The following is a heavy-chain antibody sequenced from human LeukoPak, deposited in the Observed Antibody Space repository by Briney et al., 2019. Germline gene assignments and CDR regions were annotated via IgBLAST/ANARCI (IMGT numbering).Heavy chain of an antibody. Sequence: SETLSLTCTVSGVSISSSNSYWGWIRQPPGKGLEWIGSIYYSGSTYYNPSLKSRVTISVDTSKNQFSLKLSSVTAADTAVYYCAREGADYDFWSGYYYYYYYMDVWGKGTTVTVSS. CDR3: AREGADYDFWSGYYYYYYYMDV. V-gene: IGHV4-39*07. CDR1: GVSISSSNSY. CDR2: IYYSGST. D-gene: IGHD3-3*01. J-gene: IGHJ6*03.